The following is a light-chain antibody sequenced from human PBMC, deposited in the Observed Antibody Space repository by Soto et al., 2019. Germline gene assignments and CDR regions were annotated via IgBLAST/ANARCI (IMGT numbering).Light chain of an antibody. J-gene: IGLJ1*01. Sequence: QSVLTQPASVSGSPGQSITISCTGTSSDVGGYNYVSWYQQHPGKAPKLMIYDVSNRPSGVSNRFSGSKSGNTASLTISGLQAEDEADYYCSSYTSSSTLYVFGTGTNVTV. CDR2: DVS. CDR1: SSDVGGYNY. CDR3: SSYTSSSTLYV. V-gene: IGLV2-14*01.